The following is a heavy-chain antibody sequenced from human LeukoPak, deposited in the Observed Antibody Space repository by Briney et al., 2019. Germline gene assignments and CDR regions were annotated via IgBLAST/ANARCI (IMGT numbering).Heavy chain of an antibody. J-gene: IGHJ4*02. CDR1: GYSISRGYH. CDR2: IHHSGST. D-gene: IGHD1-1*01. V-gene: IGHV4-38-2*01. CDR3: ARVNWNPDY. Sequence: PSETLSLTCAVSGYSISRGYHWGWIRQPPGKGLEWIGSIHHSGSTYYNSSLKSRVTISVDTSKSQFSLKVSSVTAADTAVYYCARVNWNPDYWGQGTLVTVSS.